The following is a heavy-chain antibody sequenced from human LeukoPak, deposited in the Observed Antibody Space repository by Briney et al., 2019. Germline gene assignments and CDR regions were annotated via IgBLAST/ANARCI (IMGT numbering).Heavy chain of an antibody. J-gene: IGHJ4*02. CDR2: IYHSGST. CDR1: GGSISSSSYY. CDR3: ARGELATHPIFLDY. Sequence: PSETLSLTCTVSGGSISSSSYYWGWIRQPPGKGLEWIGEIYHSGSTNYNPSLKSRVTISVDKSKNQFSLKLSSVTAADTAVYYCARGELATHPIFLDYWGQGTLVTVSS. D-gene: IGHD5-24*01. V-gene: IGHV4-39*07.